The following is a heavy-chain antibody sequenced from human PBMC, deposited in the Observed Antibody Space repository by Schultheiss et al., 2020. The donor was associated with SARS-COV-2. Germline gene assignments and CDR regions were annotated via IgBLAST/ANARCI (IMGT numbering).Heavy chain of an antibody. CDR2: IKSKTDGGTT. V-gene: IGHV3-15*01. CDR3: TTEVDYGDYVGDY. D-gene: IGHD4-17*01. Sequence: GGSLRLSCAASGFTFSIYVMHWVRQAPGKGLEWVGRIKSKTDGGTTDYAAPVKGRFTISRDDSKNTLYLQMNSLKTEDTAVYYCTTEVDYGDYVGDYWGQGTLVTVSS. CDR1: GFTFSIYV. J-gene: IGHJ4*02.